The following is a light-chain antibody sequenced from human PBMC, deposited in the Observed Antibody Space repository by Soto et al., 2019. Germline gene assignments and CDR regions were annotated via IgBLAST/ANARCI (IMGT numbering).Light chain of an antibody. V-gene: IGKV3-11*01. J-gene: IGKJ4*01. CDR3: QQYNNWPLT. CDR1: ENLRTF. Sequence: EIVLTQSPATLSLSPGERATLSCRATENLRTFLAWYQQKAGQAPRLLIYDASNRATGIPDRFSGSGSGTEFTLTISSLQSEDFAVYYCQQYNNWPLTFGGGTTVEIK. CDR2: DAS.